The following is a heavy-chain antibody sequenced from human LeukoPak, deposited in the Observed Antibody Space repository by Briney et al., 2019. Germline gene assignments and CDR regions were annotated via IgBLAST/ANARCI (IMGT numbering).Heavy chain of an antibody. V-gene: IGHV3-23*01. CDR2: ISGSGGST. D-gene: IGHD3-22*01. CDR3: AKLRYYDSSGYYYRSRAFDY. CDR1: GFTFSSYA. Sequence: GGSLRLSCAASGFTFSSYAMSWVRQAPGKGLEWVSAISGSGGSTYYAGSVKGRFTISRDNSKNTLYLQMNSLRAEDTAVYYCAKLRYYDSSGYYYRSRAFDYWGQGTLVTVSS. J-gene: IGHJ4*02.